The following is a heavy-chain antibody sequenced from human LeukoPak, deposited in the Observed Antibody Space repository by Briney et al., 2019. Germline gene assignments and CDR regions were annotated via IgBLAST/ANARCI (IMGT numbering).Heavy chain of an antibody. Sequence: PGGSLRLSCAASAFTFSSYTMNWVRQAPGKGLEWVSYISSSSRYIYYADSVKGRFTISRDNAKNSLYLQMNSLRAEDTAVYYCARGLDYDSSGYSPSYYYSGMDVWGQGTTVTVSS. CDR3: ARGLDYDSSGYSPSYYYSGMDV. J-gene: IGHJ6*02. D-gene: IGHD3-22*01. V-gene: IGHV3-21*01. CDR2: ISSSSRYI. CDR1: AFTFSSYT.